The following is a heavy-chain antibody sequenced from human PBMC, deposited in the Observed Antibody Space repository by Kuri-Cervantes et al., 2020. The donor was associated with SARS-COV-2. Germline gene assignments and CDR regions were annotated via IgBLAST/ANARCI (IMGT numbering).Heavy chain of an antibody. Sequence: GESLKISCAASGFTFSSYGMHWVRQAPGEGLEWVAVIWYDGSNKYYADSVKGRFTISRDNSKNTLYLQMNSLRAEDTAVYYCARGFRGGSYPIMDDYWGQGTLVTVSS. D-gene: IGHD1-26*01. CDR1: GFTFSSYG. CDR3: ARGFRGGSYPIMDDY. V-gene: IGHV3-33*01. J-gene: IGHJ4*02. CDR2: IWYDGSNK.